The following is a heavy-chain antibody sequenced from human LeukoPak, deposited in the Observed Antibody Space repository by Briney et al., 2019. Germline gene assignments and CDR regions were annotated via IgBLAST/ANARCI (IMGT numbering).Heavy chain of an antibody. CDR1: GYTFTSNV. D-gene: IGHD4-17*01. CDR3: ARVYGYYYYYMDV. Sequence: ASVKVSCKASGYTFTSNVIIWVRQAPGQGLEWMGWINPDNDNTEYGQTFQGRLTMTTDTPTSTIYMELRSLTSDDTAVYYCARVYGYYYYYMDVWGEGTTVTVSS. J-gene: IGHJ6*03. CDR2: INPDNDNT. V-gene: IGHV1-18*01.